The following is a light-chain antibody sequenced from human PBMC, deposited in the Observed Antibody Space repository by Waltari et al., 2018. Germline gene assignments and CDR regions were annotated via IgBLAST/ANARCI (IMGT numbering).Light chain of an antibody. J-gene: IGKJ1*01. Sequence: AIRITQSPSSLSASTGDRVTITCRASQGISSYLAWYQQKPGKAPKLLIYAASTLQSGVPSRFSGSGSGTDFILTISCLQSEDFATYYCQQYYSYPRTFGQGTKVEIK. CDR3: QQYYSYPRT. CDR1: QGISSY. V-gene: IGKV1-8*01. CDR2: AAS.